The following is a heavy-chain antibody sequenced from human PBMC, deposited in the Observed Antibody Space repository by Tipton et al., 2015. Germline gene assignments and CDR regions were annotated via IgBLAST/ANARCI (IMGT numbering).Heavy chain of an antibody. V-gene: IGHV4-31*11. CDR3: ARERYGYGSSYFDY. CDR2: VYDSGST. J-gene: IGHJ4*02. Sequence: GLVKPSETLSLTCAVSGASISGEDYYWNWIRQQPGKGLEWIGYVYDSGSTYYNPSLMNRLTISLDTSQNQFSLKLSSVTAADTALYYCARERYGYGSSYFDYWGQGILVTVSS. D-gene: IGHD5-18*01. CDR1: GASISGEDYY.